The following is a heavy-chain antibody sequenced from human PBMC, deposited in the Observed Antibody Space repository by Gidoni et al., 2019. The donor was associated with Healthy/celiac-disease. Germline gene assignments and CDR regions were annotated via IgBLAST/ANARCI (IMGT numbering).Heavy chain of an antibody. V-gene: IGHV7-4-1*01. CDR1: GYTFTSYA. J-gene: IGHJ6*02. Sequence: QVQLVQSGSELKKPGASVKVSCKASGYTFTSYAMNWVRQAPGQGLEWMGWINTNTGNPTYAQGFTGRFVFSLDTSVSTAYLQICSLKAEDTAVYYCARDGRPYYDFWSPHWYYYGMDVWGQGTTVTVSS. D-gene: IGHD3-3*01. CDR3: ARDGRPYYDFWSPHWYYYGMDV. CDR2: INTNTGNP.